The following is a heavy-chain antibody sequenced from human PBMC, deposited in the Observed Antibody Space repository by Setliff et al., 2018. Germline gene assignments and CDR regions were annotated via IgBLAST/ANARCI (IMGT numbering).Heavy chain of an antibody. CDR1: GFTVSSNY. D-gene: IGHD5-18*01. CDR2: IYSGGSRT. V-gene: IGHV3-23*03. Sequence: GGSLRLSCAVSGFTVSSNYMSWVRQAPGKGLEWVSVIYSGGSRTYYPDSVEGRFTISRDDSKSTLFLQMNNLRVEDTAIYYCTKRNGGNSYGYGDCWGQGTLVTVSS. J-gene: IGHJ4*02. CDR3: TKRNGGNSYGYGDC.